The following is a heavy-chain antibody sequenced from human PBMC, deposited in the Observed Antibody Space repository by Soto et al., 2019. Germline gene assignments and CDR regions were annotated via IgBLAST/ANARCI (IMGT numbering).Heavy chain of an antibody. V-gene: IGHV1-3*01. Sequence: GASVKVSCKASGYTFTSYAMHWVRQAPGQRLEWMGWINAGNGNTKYSQKFQGRVTITRDTSASTAYMELSSLRSEDTAVYYCARDYDLGYCGGGSCYSTPFQHWGQGTLVTVSS. D-gene: IGHD2-15*01. CDR2: INAGNGNT. CDR1: GYTFTSYA. CDR3: ARDYDLGYCGGGSCYSTPFQH. J-gene: IGHJ1*01.